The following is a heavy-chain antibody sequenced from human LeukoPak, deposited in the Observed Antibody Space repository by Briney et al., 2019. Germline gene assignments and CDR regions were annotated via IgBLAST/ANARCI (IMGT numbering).Heavy chain of an antibody. CDR1: GGSIGSNY. CDR3: AKYGNSGWVIDN. Sequence: SETLSLTCTVSGGSIGSNYWTWIRQPPGKGLEYIGYIYYTGTTNYNPSLKSRVTISVDTSKNQFSLKMTSVTAADTAVYFCAKYGNSGWVIDNWGQGTLVTVSS. V-gene: IGHV4-59*08. D-gene: IGHD6-19*01. CDR2: IYYTGTT. J-gene: IGHJ4*02.